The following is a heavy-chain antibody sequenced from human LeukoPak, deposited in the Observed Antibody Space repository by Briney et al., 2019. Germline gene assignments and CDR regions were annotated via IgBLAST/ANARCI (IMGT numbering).Heavy chain of an antibody. Sequence: SVRVSCKASGTTFRSYAINWVRQAPGQGLEWMGAIIPSFGTVKYAQKFQGRVTMTADESTSTAYMDLNYLRSDDTAVYFCARATSANEYSYGFHFDYWGQGTLVTVSS. V-gene: IGHV1-69*01. D-gene: IGHD5-18*01. J-gene: IGHJ4*02. CDR3: ARATSANEYSYGFHFDY. CDR2: IIPSFGTV. CDR1: GTTFRSYA.